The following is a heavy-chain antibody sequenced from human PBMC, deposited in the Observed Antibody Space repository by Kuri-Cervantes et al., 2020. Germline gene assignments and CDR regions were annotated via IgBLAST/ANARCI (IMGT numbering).Heavy chain of an antibody. J-gene: IGHJ3*02. CDR1: GYTFTYRY. Sequence: ASVKVSCKASGYTFTYRYLHWVRQAPGQALEWMGWISAYNGDTNYAQKLQGRVTMTTDTSTSTAYMELRSLRSDDTAVYYCARDEYYYDSSGLTLHAFDIWGQGTMVTVSS. D-gene: IGHD3-22*01. CDR3: ARDEYYYDSSGLTLHAFDI. V-gene: IGHV1-18*04. CDR2: ISAYNGDT.